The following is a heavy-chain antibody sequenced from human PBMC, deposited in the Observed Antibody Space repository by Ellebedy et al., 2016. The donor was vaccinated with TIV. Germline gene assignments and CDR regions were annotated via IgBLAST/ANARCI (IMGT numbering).Heavy chain of an antibody. Sequence: AASVKVSCKTSGYIFNRYGVSWVRQTPGQGLEWMGWISVYNGKTRHGEKFQDRLIMTTDTSSSTAYMELRSLRSDDTAVYYCARDLGRLGGSEYGSFEYWGQGTLVTVSP. CDR2: ISVYNGKT. CDR3: ARDLGRLGGSEYGSFEY. CDR1: GYIFNRYG. J-gene: IGHJ1*01. D-gene: IGHD3-16*01. V-gene: IGHV1-18*01.